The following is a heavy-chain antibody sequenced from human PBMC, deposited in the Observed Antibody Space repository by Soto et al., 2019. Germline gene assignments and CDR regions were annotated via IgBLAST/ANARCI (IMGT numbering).Heavy chain of an antibody. Sequence: LETLSLTCTVSGGPSSSSSYYWGWIRQPPGKGLEWIGNVYYGGSTYYNPSLKSRVTISVETSKSQFSLKLSSVTAADTAVYYCAGGDYYHSSGYYFYYYTMDVWGQGTTVTVSS. V-gene: IGHV4-39*01. D-gene: IGHD3-22*01. J-gene: IGHJ6*02. CDR1: GGPSSSSSYY. CDR2: VYYGGST. CDR3: AGGDYYHSSGYYFYYYTMDV.